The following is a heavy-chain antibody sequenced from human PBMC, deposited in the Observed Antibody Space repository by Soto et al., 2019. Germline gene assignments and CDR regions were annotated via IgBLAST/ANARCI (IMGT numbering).Heavy chain of an antibody. CDR2: LWYDGSNK. J-gene: IGHJ3*02. D-gene: IGHD3-22*01. Sequence: QVQLVESGGGVVQPGRSLRLSCAASGFTFSSYGMHWVRQAPGKGLEWVAVLWYDGSNKYYADSVKGRFTISRDNSKNTLYLQMNSLRAEDTAVYYCARGPKSIYDSSGYYYKLGAFDIWGQGTMVTVSS. CDR1: GFTFSSYG. V-gene: IGHV3-33*01. CDR3: ARGPKSIYDSSGYYYKLGAFDI.